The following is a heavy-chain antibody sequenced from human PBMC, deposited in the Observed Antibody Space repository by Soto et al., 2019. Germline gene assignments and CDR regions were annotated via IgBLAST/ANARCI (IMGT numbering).Heavy chain of an antibody. Sequence: SGPTLVNPTQTLTLTCTFSGFSLRTSGMHVTWIRQPPGKALEWLARIDWDDDKFYSTSLKTRLTISKDTSKNQVVLSMTNMDPVETATYYCARMLYSYGYDSWGQGTLVTVSS. CDR2: IDWDDDK. J-gene: IGHJ4*02. V-gene: IGHV2-70*04. CDR1: GFSLRTSGMH. CDR3: ARMLYSYGYDS. D-gene: IGHD5-18*01.